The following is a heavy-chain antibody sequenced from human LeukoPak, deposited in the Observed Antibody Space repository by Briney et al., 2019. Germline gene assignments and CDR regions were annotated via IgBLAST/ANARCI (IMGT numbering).Heavy chain of an antibody. CDR3: ARDGSSQHTELHNWVGL. CDR1: GYTFTSYY. V-gene: IGHV1-46*01. J-gene: IGHJ5*02. Sequence: GASVKVSCRASGYTFTSYYMHWVRQAPGQGLEWMGIINPSSGSTAYAQKFQGRVTMTRDTSTSTVYMELSSLTPEDTAVYYCARDGSSQHTELHNWVGLWGPGTLVTVSS. CDR2: INPSSGST. D-gene: IGHD1-26*01.